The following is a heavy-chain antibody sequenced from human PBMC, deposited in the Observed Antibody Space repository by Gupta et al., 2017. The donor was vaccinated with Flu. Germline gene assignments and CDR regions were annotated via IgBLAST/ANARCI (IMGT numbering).Heavy chain of an antibody. J-gene: IGHJ1*01. D-gene: IGHD3-16*01. V-gene: IGHV1-69*08. CDR3: VRQLGED. CDR1: GGSFNTDT. CDR2: VIPLFSTA. Sequence: QVPLVQSGAELKKPGSSVKVSCTASGGSFNTDTFNWVRQAPGQRLEWMGSVIPLFSTARYAEKFQGRVTITADRSTTTAFMEINSLTSDDTATYYCVRQLGEDWGQGTLVTVSS.